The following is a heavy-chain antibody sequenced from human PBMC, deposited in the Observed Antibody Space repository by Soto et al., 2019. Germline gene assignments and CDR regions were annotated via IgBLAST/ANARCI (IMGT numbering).Heavy chain of an antibody. J-gene: IGHJ5*02. D-gene: IGHD3-3*01. V-gene: IGHV1-69*13. CDR1: GGTFSNYA. Sequence: ASVKVSCKASGGTFSNYAISWVRQAPGQGLEWMGGIIPIFGTANYAQKFQGRVTITADESTSTAYMELSSLRSDDTAVYYCARGFPLWFDPWGQGTLVTVSS. CDR2: IIPIFGTA. CDR3: ARGFPLWFDP.